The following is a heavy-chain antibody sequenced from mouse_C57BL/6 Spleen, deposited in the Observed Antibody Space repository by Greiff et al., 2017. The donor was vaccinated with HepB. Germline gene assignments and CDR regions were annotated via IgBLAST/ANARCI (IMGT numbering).Heavy chain of an antibody. Sequence: VQLQQSGPELVKPGASVKISCKASGYAFSSSWMNWVKQRPGKGLEWIGRIYPGDGDTNYNGKFKGKATLTADKSSSTAYMQLSSLTSEDSAVHFCADGYYYFDYWGQGTTLTVSS. CDR3: ADGYYYFDY. V-gene: IGHV1-82*01. CDR2: IYPGDGDT. CDR1: GYAFSSSW. J-gene: IGHJ2*01. D-gene: IGHD2-3*01.